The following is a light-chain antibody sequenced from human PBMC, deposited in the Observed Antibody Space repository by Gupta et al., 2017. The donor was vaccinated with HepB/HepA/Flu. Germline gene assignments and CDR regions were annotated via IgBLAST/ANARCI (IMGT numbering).Light chain of an antibody. Sequence: SYXLTQLPSVCXXPGKTARITCGGNNIGSKSVHWYQQRPGQAPMLVAYDDSDRPSGVPERFSGSNSGNTATLTISRVEAGDEADYYCQVWDSSSDRPVFGGGTKLTVL. CDR3: QVWDSSSDRPV. CDR2: DDS. V-gene: IGLV3-21*03. CDR1: NIGSKS. J-gene: IGLJ3*02.